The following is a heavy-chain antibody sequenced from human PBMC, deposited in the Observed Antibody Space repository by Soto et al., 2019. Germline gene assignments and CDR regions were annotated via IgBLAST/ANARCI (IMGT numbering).Heavy chain of an antibody. CDR3: ARVRGYSYGYGDV. CDR1: GFTFSTYS. V-gene: IGHV3-48*02. Sequence: EVQLVESGGGLVQPGGSLRLSCAASGFTFSTYSMNWFGRPPGRGREWVSHISSSSSPIYYADSVKGRFTISRDNAKNSLYLQMNSLRDEDTAVYYCARVRGYSYGYGDVWGQGTTVTVSS. CDR2: ISSSSSPI. D-gene: IGHD5-18*01. J-gene: IGHJ6*02.